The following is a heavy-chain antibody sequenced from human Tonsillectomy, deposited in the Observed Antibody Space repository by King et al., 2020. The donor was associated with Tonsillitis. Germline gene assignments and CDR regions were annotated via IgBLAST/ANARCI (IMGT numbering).Heavy chain of an antibody. CDR1: GYTFTSYN. V-gene: IGHV1-18*04. CDR3: ARDGYDRHSSSWYFDY. CDR2: ISAYNGNT. J-gene: IGHJ4*02. D-gene: IGHD6-13*01. Sequence: QLVQSGAEVKKPGASVKVSCKASGYTFTSYNISWVRQAPGQGLEWMGWISAYNGNTNYAQKLQGRVTMTTDTSTSTAYMELRSLRSDDPAGYYCARDGYDRHSSSWYFDYWGQGTLVTVSS.